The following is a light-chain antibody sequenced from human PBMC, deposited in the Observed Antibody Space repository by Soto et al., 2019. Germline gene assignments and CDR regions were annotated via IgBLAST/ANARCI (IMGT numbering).Light chain of an antibody. CDR1: QSISSY. Sequence: DIQMTQSPSSLSASVGDRVTITCRASQSISSYLNWYQQKPGKAPKFLIYAASSLQTGVPSRFSGSGSGTDFTLTISSLQPEDFATYYCQQSYSTPWTFGQGTKVDI. CDR3: QQSYSTPWT. J-gene: IGKJ1*01. V-gene: IGKV1-39*01. CDR2: AAS.